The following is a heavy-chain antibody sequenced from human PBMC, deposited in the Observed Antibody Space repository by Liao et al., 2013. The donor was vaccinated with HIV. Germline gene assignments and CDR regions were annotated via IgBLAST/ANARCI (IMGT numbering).Heavy chain of an antibody. J-gene: IGHJ4*02. CDR1: GGSISSYY. CDR2: IYSSGST. CDR3: ARVGEGYSRSSLYFDD. D-gene: IGHD6-6*01. Sequence: QVQLQESGPGLVKPSETLSLTCTVSGGSISSYYWSWIRQPAGKGLEWIGRIYSSGSTNYNPSLKSRVTISVDTSKNQFSLKLSSVTAADTAVYYCARVGEGYSRSSLYFDDWGQGTPVTVSS. V-gene: IGHV4-4*07.